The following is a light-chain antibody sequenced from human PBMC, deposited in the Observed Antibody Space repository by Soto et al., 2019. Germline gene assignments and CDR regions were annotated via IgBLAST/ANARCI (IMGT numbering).Light chain of an antibody. CDR2: DVS. CDR1: SSDVGGYNY. Sequence: QSVLTQPASVSGSPGQSITISCTGTSSDVGGYNYVSWYQQHPGKAPKLMIYDVSDRPSGVSNRFSDSKSGNTASLTISGLQAEDEADYYCSSYTSGFYVFGTGTKVTVL. V-gene: IGLV2-14*01. CDR3: SSYTSGFYV. J-gene: IGLJ1*01.